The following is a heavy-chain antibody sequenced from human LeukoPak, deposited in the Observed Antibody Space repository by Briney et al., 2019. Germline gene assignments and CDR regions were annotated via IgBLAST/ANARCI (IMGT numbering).Heavy chain of an antibody. Sequence: GGSLRLSCAASGFTFSSYEMNWVRQAPGKGLEWVSYISSSGSTMYYADSVKGRFTISRDDAKNSLYLQMNSLRAEDTAVYYCARDDSRYGMDVWGQGTTVTVSS. D-gene: IGHD3-22*01. CDR2: ISSSGSTM. J-gene: IGHJ6*02. CDR1: GFTFSSYE. V-gene: IGHV3-48*03. CDR3: ARDDSRYGMDV.